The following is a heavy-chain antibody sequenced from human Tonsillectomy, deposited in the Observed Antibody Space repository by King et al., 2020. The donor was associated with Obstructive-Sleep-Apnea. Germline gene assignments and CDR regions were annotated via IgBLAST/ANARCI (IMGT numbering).Heavy chain of an antibody. CDR1: GFTFSSYG. V-gene: IGHV3-30*02. CDR2: IRDDGWDK. J-gene: IGHJ3*02. D-gene: IGHD1-1*01. CDR3: AKEGTTGTTGSAFDI. Sequence: GQLVQSGGGVVQPGGSLRLSCVASGFTFSSYGVHWVRQAPGKGLEWVAFIRDDGWDKYYADSVKGRFTISRDNSKNTLYLQMNSLRAEDTAVYYCAKEGTTGTTGSAFDIWGQGTMVTVSS.